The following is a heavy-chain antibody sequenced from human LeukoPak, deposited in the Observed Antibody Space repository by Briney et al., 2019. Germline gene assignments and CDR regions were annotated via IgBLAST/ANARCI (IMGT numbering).Heavy chain of an antibody. Sequence: ASVKVSCKASGYTFTSYGISWVRQAPGQGLEWMGWISGYNGNTNYAEKLQGRVTMTTDTSTSTAYMELSSLRSEDTAVYYYARDRWGIVENGYDYFYYDMDVWGQGTTVTVSS. J-gene: IGHJ6*02. CDR1: GYTFTSYG. CDR2: ISGYNGNT. V-gene: IGHV1-18*01. CDR3: ARDRWGIVENGYDYFYYDMDV. D-gene: IGHD3-16*01.